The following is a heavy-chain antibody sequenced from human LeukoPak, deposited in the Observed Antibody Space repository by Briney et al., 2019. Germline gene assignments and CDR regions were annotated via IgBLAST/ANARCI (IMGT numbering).Heavy chain of an antibody. V-gene: IGHV3-64*01. D-gene: IGHD3-3*01. CDR1: GFTFSSYA. Sequence: PGGSLRLSCAASGFTFSSYAMHWVRQAPGKGLEYVSTITSNGGSTYYANSVKGRFTISRDNSKNTLYLQMGSLRAEDMAVYYCARSSYYDFWSGYSIYYYYYMDVWGKGTTVTVSS. CDR2: ITSNGGST. CDR3: ARSSYYDFWSGYSIYYYYYMDV. J-gene: IGHJ6*03.